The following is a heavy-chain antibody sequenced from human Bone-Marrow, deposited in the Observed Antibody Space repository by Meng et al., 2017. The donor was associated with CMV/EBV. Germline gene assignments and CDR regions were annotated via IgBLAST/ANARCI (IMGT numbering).Heavy chain of an antibody. CDR2: IKSKTDGGTT. Sequence: GGSLRLSCAASGFTFSNAWMSWVRQAPGKGLEWVGRIKSKTDGGTTDYAAPVKGRFTISRDDSKNTLYLQMNSLKTEDTAVYYCTTDTDMITFGGVIVIGDAFDIWGRGKMVNVAS. CDR3: TTDTDMITFGGVIVIGDAFDI. D-gene: IGHD3-16*02. CDR1: GFTFSNAW. J-gene: IGHJ3*02. V-gene: IGHV3-15*01.